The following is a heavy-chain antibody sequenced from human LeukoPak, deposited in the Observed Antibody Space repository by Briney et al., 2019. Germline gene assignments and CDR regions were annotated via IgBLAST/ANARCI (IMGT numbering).Heavy chain of an antibody. Sequence: PSGTLSLTCAVSGGSFRGYYWSWVRQPPGKGLEWIGEINHSGSTTYNPSPTSRVTISVDTSKNQFSLKLSSVTAADTAVHYCARLGYSRDDYWGQGTLVTVSS. CDR1: GGSFRGYY. J-gene: IGHJ4*02. CDR2: INHSGST. V-gene: IGHV4-34*01. D-gene: IGHD3-22*01. CDR3: ARLGYSRDDY.